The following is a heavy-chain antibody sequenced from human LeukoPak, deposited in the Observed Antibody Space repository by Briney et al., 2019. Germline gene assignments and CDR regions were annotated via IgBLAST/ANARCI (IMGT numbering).Heavy chain of an antibody. CDR1: GFTFSSYA. CDR2: ISSGAGSTI. V-gene: IGHV3-48*03. D-gene: IGHD3-9*01. Sequence: GGSLRLSCAASGFTFSSYAMSWVRQAPGKGLEWIAYISSGAGSTIKYADSVKGRFTISRDNAQNSVFLQMNSLRAEDTAVYFCARARAAYFALFQHWGQGSLVIVSS. J-gene: IGHJ1*01. CDR3: ARARAAYFALFQH.